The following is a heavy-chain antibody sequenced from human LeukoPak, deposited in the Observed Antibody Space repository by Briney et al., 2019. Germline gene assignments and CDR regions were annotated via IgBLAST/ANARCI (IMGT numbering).Heavy chain of an antibody. CDR3: AREVGTTGWHTYDF. J-gene: IGHJ4*02. Sequence: SQTLSLTCAISGDSVSSNNDAWNWIRQFPSRGLEWLGRTYHRSKRYNDYAGSLMSRITIRPDTSKNKFSLQVYSVTPEDTAVYYCAREVGTTGWHTYDFWGQGTLVTVSS. CDR2: TYHRSKRYN. V-gene: IGHV6-1*01. D-gene: IGHD3-9*01. CDR1: GDSVSSNNDA.